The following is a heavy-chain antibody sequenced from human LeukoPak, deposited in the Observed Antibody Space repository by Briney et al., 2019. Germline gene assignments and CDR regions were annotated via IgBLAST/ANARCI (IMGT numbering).Heavy chain of an antibody. CDR1: GFTFSTYV. V-gene: IGHV3-33*01. Sequence: GRSLRLSCAASGFTFSTYVIHWVRQAPGKGLEWVALIWHDGSNKYYGDSVKDRFTISRDNSKNTLYLQMDSLRDEDTAVYYCARDPYSSSWSYGMDVWGQGTTVTVSS. D-gene: IGHD6-13*01. CDR3: ARDPYSSSWSYGMDV. J-gene: IGHJ6*02. CDR2: IWHDGSNK.